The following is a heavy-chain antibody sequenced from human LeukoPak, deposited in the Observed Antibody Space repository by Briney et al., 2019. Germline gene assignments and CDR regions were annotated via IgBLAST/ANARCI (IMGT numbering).Heavy chain of an antibody. CDR1: GFTFSSNG. V-gene: IGHV3-33*06. J-gene: IGHJ4*02. CDR2: IWYDGSHK. Sequence: GGSLRLSCAASGFTFSSNGMHWVRQAPGKGLEWVAVIWYDGSHKYYADSVKARFTISRDTSKSTLYLQMNSLRAEDTAVYYCAKATNYYDSGLYIDYGGQGTLVTVSS. D-gene: IGHD3-22*01. CDR3: AKATNYYDSGLYIDY.